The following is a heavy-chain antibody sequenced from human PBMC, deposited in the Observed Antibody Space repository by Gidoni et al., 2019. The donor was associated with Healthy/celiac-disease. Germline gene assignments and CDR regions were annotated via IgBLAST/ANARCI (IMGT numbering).Heavy chain of an antibody. V-gene: IGHV3-15*01. CDR2: IKSKTDGGTT. CDR3: TTEGDYGEPFDY. J-gene: IGHJ4*02. Sequence: EVQLVESGGGLVKPGGSLRLSCAASGSTFSNAWMSWVRQAPGKGLEWVCRIKSKTDGGTTDYAAPVKGRFTISRDDSKNTLYLQMNSLKTEDTAVYYCTTEGDYGEPFDYWGQGTLVTVSS. D-gene: IGHD4-17*01. CDR1: GSTFSNAW.